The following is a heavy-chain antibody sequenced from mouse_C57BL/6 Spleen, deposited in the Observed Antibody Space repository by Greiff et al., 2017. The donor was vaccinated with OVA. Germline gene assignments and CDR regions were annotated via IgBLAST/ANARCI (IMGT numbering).Heavy chain of an antibody. CDR1: GYTFTSYW. D-gene: IGHD2-4*01. V-gene: IGHV1-69*01. CDR3: ARPIYYDYDGFAY. CDR2: IDPSDSYT. J-gene: IGHJ3*01. Sequence: QVQLQQPGAELVMPGASVKLSCKASGYTFTSYWMHWVKQRPGQGLEWIGEIDPSDSYTNYNQKFKGKSTLTVDKSSSTAYMQLSSLTSEDSAVYYGARPIYYDYDGFAYWGQGTLVTVSA.